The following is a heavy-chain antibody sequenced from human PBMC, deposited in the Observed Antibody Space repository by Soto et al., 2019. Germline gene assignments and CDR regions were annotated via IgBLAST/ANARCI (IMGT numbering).Heavy chain of an antibody. V-gene: IGHV3-64D*06. Sequence: GGSLRLSCSASGFTFSSYAMHWVRQAPGKGLEYVSAISSNGGSTYYADSVKGRFTISRDNSKNTLYLQMSSLRAEDTAVYYCVKGTPYREPYDYVWGSYRLDAFDIWGQGTMVTVSS. CDR2: ISSNGGST. CDR3: VKGTPYREPYDYVWGSYRLDAFDI. D-gene: IGHD3-16*02. CDR1: GFTFSSYA. J-gene: IGHJ3*02.